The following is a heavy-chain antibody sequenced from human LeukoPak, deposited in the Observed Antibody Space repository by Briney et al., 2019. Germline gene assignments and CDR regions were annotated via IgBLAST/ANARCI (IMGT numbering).Heavy chain of an antibody. CDR1: GFTVSSSY. D-gene: IGHD3-10*01. CDR2: IRSGGST. CDR3: AREGSGRTAYNDGLDV. Sequence: PGGSLRHSCAASGFTVSSSYMTWVRQAPGKGLEWVSVIRSGGSTVYADSVKGRFTISRDNSKNTLYLQLNSLRAEDTAVYYCAREGSGRTAYNDGLDVWGQGTMVTVSS. V-gene: IGHV3-53*01. J-gene: IGHJ3*01.